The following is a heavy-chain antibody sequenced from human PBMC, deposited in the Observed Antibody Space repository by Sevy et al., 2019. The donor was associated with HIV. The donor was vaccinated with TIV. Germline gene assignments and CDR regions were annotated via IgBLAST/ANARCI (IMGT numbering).Heavy chain of an antibody. J-gene: IGHJ1*01. V-gene: IGHV3-48*02. CDR2: ISSSSSTI. CDR3: ARDRDHYYDSSGYYYGTPWPEYFQH. CDR1: GFTFSSYG. Sequence: GGSLRLSCAASGFTFSSYGMNWVRQAPGKGLEWVSYISSSSSTIYYADSVKGRFTISRDNAKNSLYLQMNSLRDEDTAVYYCARDRDHYYDSSGYYYGTPWPEYFQHWGQGTLVTVSS. D-gene: IGHD3-22*01.